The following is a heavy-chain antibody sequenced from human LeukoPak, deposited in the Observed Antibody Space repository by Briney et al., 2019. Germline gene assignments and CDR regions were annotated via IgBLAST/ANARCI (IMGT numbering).Heavy chain of an antibody. CDR1: GYTFTSYD. J-gene: IGHJ6*02. D-gene: IGHD4-11*01. V-gene: IGHV1-8*01. CDR3: ARSREVRRSLWMLDYSPDV. CDR2: MNPDNDDT. Sequence: ASVRVSCKASGYTFTSYDINWVRQAPRQGLEWMGWMNPDNDDTGSAQRFQGRITMTRDTSISTAYMELSGLRYEDTAIYYCARSREVRRSLWMLDYSPDVWGQGTTVTVSS.